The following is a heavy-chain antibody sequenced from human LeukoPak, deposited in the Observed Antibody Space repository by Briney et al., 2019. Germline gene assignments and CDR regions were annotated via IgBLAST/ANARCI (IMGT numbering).Heavy chain of an antibody. D-gene: IGHD3-10*01. V-gene: IGHV3-30-3*01. Sequence: PGGSLRLSCAASGFTFSSYAMSWVRQAPGKGLEWVAVISYDGSNKYYADSVKGRFTISRDNSKNTLYLQMNSLRAEDTAVYYCARDLWVRGYYYYYGMDVWGQGTTATVSS. J-gene: IGHJ6*02. CDR1: GFTFSSYA. CDR3: ARDLWVRGYYYYYGMDV. CDR2: ISYDGSNK.